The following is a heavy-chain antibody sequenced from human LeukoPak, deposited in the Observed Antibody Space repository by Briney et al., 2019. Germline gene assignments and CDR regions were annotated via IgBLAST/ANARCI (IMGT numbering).Heavy chain of an antibody. J-gene: IGHJ6*03. Sequence: GGSLRLSCAASGFTFSSYAMTWVRQAPGKGLEWVSAISGSGGNTFSADSVKGRFTISRDNSKNTLFLQMNSLRAEDTAVYYCAKNIRQLGNYYYYMDVWGKGTTVTVSS. CDR3: AKNIRQLGNYYYYMDV. V-gene: IGHV3-23*01. CDR2: ISGSGGNT. D-gene: IGHD7-27*01. CDR1: GFTFSSYA.